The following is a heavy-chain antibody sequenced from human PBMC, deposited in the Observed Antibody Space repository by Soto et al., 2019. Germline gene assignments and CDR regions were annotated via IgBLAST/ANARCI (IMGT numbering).Heavy chain of an antibody. CDR3: ARVVGVSGGRRIWLDP. CDR1: GFTFSTSW. J-gene: IGHJ5*02. V-gene: IGHV3-7*03. CDR2: INEDGSDK. D-gene: IGHD6-6*01. Sequence: EVQLVESGGGLVQPGGSLRVSCVASGFTFSTSWMSWVRQAPGKGLEWVANINEDGSDKNYVESVKGRFIISRDNVNNSLYLQMNSLRVEDTALYYCARVVGVSGGRRIWLDPWGQGTLVTVSS.